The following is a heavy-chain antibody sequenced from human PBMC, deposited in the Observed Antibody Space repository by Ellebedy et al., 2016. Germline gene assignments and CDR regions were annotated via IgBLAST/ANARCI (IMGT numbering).Heavy chain of an antibody. D-gene: IGHD3-10*01. CDR2: ISSSSSSF. J-gene: IGHJ3*02. V-gene: IGHV3-48*01. Sequence: GESLKISXAASGFIFSTYSMNWVRQAPGKGLEWVSYISSSSSSFFYADPVKGRFTISRDNARNSMSLQMNSLRVEDTAVYYCARVMVRGVWDVSAFDIWGQGTMVTVSS. CDR3: ARVMVRGVWDVSAFDI. CDR1: GFIFSTYS.